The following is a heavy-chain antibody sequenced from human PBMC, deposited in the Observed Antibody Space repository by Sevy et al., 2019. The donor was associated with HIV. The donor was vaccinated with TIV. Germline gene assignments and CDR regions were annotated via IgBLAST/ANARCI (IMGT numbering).Heavy chain of an antibody. CDR3: ARVGIFEGSESHFRFIDY. Sequence: GGSLRLSCAASGFTFSTYWMTWVRQAPGKGLEWVANINKDGSKKNYVDSMKGRCTISRDNAKNYLYVQMNSLRAEDTAVYYCARVGIFEGSESHFRFIDYWGQGILVTVSS. CDR2: INKDGSKK. CDR1: GFTFSTYW. D-gene: IGHD3-10*01. J-gene: IGHJ4*02. V-gene: IGHV3-7*01.